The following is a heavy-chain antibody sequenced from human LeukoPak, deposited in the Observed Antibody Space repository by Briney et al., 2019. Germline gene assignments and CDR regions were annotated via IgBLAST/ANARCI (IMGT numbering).Heavy chain of an antibody. D-gene: IGHD6-13*01. CDR1: GESFSGYY. Sequence: SETLSLTCAVYGESFSGYYWSWIRQRPGKGLEWIGEVNRAGSTDYNPSLKSRVTISVDTSKNQFSLKLSSVTAADTAVYYCARPRYSSSWPLDYWGQGTLVTVSS. CDR3: ARPRYSSSWPLDY. V-gene: IGHV4-34*01. CDR2: VNRAGST. J-gene: IGHJ4*02.